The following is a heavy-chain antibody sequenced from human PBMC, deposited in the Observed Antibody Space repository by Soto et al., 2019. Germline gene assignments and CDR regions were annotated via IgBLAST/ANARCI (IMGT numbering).Heavy chain of an antibody. CDR2: IIPILGIA. V-gene: IGHV1-69*04. Sequence: ASVKVSCKASGGTFSSYTISWVRQAPGQGLEWMGRIIPILGIANYAQKFQGRVTITADKSTSTAYMELSSLRSEDTAVYYCARDSGDCSSTSCYVGWFDPWGQGTLVTVSS. CDR3: ARDSGDCSSTSCYVGWFDP. CDR1: GGTFSSYT. J-gene: IGHJ5*02. D-gene: IGHD2-2*01.